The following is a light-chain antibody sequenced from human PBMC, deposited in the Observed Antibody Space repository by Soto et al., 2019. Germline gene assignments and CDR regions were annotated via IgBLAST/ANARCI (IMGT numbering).Light chain of an antibody. CDR2: DVS. Sequence: QSVLTQPASVSGSPGQSITISCTGTISDVGGNKFVSWYQQYPGKAPKLMLCDVSNRPSGVSNRFSGSKSGNTASLTISGLQAEDEADYSCSSFAGSNYVFGTGTKVTVL. CDR3: SSFAGSNYV. CDR1: ISDVGGNKF. J-gene: IGLJ1*01. V-gene: IGLV2-14*03.